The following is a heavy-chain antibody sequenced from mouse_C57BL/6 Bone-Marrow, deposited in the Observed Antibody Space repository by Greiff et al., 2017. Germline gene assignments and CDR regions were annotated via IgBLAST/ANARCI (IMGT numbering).Heavy chain of an antibody. CDR1: GFTFSDYG. D-gene: IGHD1-1*01. CDR3: ARQYYGSSPSDY. Sequence: VQLKESGGGLVKPGGSLKLSCAASGFTFSDYGMHWVRQAPEKGLEWVAYISSGSSTIYYADTVKGRFTISRDNAKNTLFLQMTSLRSEDTAMYYCARQYYGSSPSDYWGQGTTLTGSS. J-gene: IGHJ2*01. CDR2: ISSGSSTI. V-gene: IGHV5-17*01.